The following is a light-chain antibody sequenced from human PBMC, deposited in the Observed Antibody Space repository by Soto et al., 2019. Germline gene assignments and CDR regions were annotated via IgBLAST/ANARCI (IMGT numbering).Light chain of an antibody. CDR2: DAS. V-gene: IGKV3-11*01. Sequence: EIVLTQSPATLSLSPGERATLSCRASQSVSSYLAWYQQKPGQAPRLLISDASNRATGIPARFSGSGSGTDFTLTISSLEPEDFALYYCQQRTKTFGQGTRLDIK. J-gene: IGKJ5*01. CDR3: QQRTKT. CDR1: QSVSSY.